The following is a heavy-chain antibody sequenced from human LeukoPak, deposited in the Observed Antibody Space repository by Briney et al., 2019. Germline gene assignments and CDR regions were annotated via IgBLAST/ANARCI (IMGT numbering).Heavy chain of an antibody. CDR1: GGSFSGYY. V-gene: IGHV4-34*01. J-gene: IGHJ5*02. D-gene: IGHD6-13*01. CDR2: INHSGST. Sequence: SETLSLTCAVYGGSFSGYYWSWIRQPPGKGREWIGEINHSGSTNYNPSLKSRVTISVDTCKHHLSLKLSSATAADTAVYYCARGGGIAAAGTGNWFDPLGQGTLVTVPS. CDR3: ARGGGIAAAGTGNWFDP.